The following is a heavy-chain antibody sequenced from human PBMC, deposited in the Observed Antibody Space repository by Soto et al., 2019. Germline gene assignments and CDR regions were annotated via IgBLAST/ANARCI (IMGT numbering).Heavy chain of an antibody. V-gene: IGHV5-51*01. Sequence: GESLKISCQSSGYSFTSYWIGWVRQMPGKGLECMGIIYPSDSDTRYSPSFQGQVTISVDKSISTAYLQWSSLKASDTAMYYCVRATGASTNYFDFWGQGALVTVSS. CDR3: VRATGASTNYFDF. CDR1: GYSFTSYW. CDR2: IYPSDSDT. D-gene: IGHD7-27*01. J-gene: IGHJ4*01.